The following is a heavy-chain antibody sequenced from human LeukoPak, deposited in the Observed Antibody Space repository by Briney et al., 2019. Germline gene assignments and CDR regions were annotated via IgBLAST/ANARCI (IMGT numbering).Heavy chain of an antibody. D-gene: IGHD2/OR15-2a*01. CDR1: GFSLSSGVVG. Sequence: SGPTLVNPTQTLTLTCTFSGFSLSSGVVGVGWIRQHPGKGLEWIGYIYYSGSTYYNPSLKSRVTISVDTSKNQFSLKLSSVTAADTAVYYCARGRAPFKYFTGSNWFDPWGQGTLVTVSS. CDR2: IYYSGST. V-gene: IGHV4-31*03. CDR3: ARGRAPFKYFTGSNWFDP. J-gene: IGHJ5*02.